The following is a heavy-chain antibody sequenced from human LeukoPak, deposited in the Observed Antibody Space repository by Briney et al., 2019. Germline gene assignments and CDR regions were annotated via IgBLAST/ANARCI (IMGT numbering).Heavy chain of an antibody. D-gene: IGHD6-13*01. Sequence: PGGSLRLSCAASGFTFSSYAMSWVRQAPGKGLEWVSAISGSGGRTYYADSVKGRFTISRDNSKNTLYLQMNSLRAEDTAVYYCAKITGYSSSWYRTRYYGMDVWGQGTTVTVSS. CDR1: GFTFSSYA. J-gene: IGHJ6*02. CDR2: ISGSGGRT. V-gene: IGHV3-23*01. CDR3: AKITGYSSSWYRTRYYGMDV.